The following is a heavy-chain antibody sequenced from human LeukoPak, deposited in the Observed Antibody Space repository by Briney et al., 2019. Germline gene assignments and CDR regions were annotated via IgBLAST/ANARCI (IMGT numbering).Heavy chain of an antibody. CDR2: IYYSGST. Sequence: PSETLSLTCTVSGGSISSSSYYWGWIRQPPGKGLEWIGSIYYSGSTYYNPSLKSRVTISVDTSKNQFSLKLSSVTAADTAVYYCASLLWFGELSPVNWFDPWGQGTLVTVSS. J-gene: IGHJ5*02. CDR1: GGSISSSSYY. D-gene: IGHD3-10*01. V-gene: IGHV4-39*01. CDR3: ASLLWFGELSPVNWFDP.